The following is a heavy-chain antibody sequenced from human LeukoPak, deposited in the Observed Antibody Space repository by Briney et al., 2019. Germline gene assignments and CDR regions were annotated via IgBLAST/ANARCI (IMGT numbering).Heavy chain of an antibody. CDR2: IVPIFGTA. V-gene: IGHV1-69*05. Sequence: SVKVSCKASGGTFSSYAISWVRQAPGQGLEWMGRIVPIFGTANYAQNFQGRVTITTDESTSTAYMELSSLRSEDTAVYYCARDWPEYSSSYFDYWGQGTLVTVSS. CDR1: GGTFSSYA. J-gene: IGHJ4*02. CDR3: ARDWPEYSSSYFDY. D-gene: IGHD6-6*01.